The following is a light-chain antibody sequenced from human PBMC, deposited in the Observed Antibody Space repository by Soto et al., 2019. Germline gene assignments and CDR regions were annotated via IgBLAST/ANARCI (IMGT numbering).Light chain of an antibody. CDR3: QTWSTDIRV. J-gene: IGLJ3*02. Sequence: QLVLTQSPSASASLGASVKLTCTLSSGHNSYAIAWHQQQPEKGPSHLMKVNSDGSHSKGDGIPDRFSGYSSGAERYLTISSLQSEDEADYYCQTWSTDIRVFGGGTKLTVL. CDR1: SGHNSYA. CDR2: VNSDGSH. V-gene: IGLV4-69*01.